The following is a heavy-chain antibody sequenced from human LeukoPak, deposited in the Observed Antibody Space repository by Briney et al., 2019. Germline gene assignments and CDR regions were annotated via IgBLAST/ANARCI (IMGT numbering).Heavy chain of an antibody. CDR1: GFTFDDYA. D-gene: IGHD1-7*01. CDR3: AKDDTWYNWNYGPRFDP. V-gene: IGHV3-9*01. Sequence: PGGSLRLSCAASGFTFDDYAMHWVRQAPGKGLEWVSGISWNSGSIGYADSVKGRFTISRDNAKNSLYLQMNSLRAEDTALYYRAKDDTWYNWNYGPRFDPWGQGTLVTVSS. CDR2: ISWNSGSI. J-gene: IGHJ5*02.